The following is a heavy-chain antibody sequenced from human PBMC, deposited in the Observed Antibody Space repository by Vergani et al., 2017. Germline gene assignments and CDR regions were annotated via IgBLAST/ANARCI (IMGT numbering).Heavy chain of an antibody. J-gene: IGHJ4*02. D-gene: IGHD4-17*01. Sequence: QITLKESGPTLVKPKQTLTLTCTFSGFPLSTSGVVVGWIRQPPGKALEWLALIYWDNVKRYSPSLKSSLTITKDTSKTQVVLTMTNMDPVDTATYYRALYDYGDYVDYGGQGTLVTVSS. V-gene: IGHV2-5*02. CDR1: GFPLSTSGVV. CDR2: IYWDNVK. CDR3: ALYDYGDYVDY.